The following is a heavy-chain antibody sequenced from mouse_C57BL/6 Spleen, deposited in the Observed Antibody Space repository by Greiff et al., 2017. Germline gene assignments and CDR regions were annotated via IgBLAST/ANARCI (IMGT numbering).Heavy chain of an antibody. CDR2: IYPGSGST. CDR1: GYTFTSYW. J-gene: IGHJ4*01. Sequence: QVQLQQPGAEPVKPGASVKMSCKASGYTFTSYWITWVKQRPGQGLEWIGDIYPGSGSTNYNEKFKSKATLTVDTSSSTAYMQLSSLTSEDSAVYYCARWLGRGGAMDYWGQGTSVTVSS. D-gene: IGHD4-1*01. CDR3: ARWLGRGGAMDY. V-gene: IGHV1-55*01.